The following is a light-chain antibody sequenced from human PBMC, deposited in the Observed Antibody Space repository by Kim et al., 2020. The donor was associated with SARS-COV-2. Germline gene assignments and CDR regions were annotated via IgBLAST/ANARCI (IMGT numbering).Light chain of an antibody. CDR3: QQDYTTPDT. CDR2: WGS. V-gene: IGKV4-1*01. CDR1: QSVVYSANNQNL. J-gene: IGKJ2*01. Sequence: RATSNYKSSQSVVYSANNQNLLAWYQQKPGQRPKLLIYWGSTRQSGVPERFRGRGAGTDFTLAISSLQAEDVGGYYCQQDYTTPDTCGQGTKLEIK.